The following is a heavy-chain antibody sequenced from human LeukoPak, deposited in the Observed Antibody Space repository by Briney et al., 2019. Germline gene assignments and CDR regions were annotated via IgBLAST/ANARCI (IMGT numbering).Heavy chain of an antibody. Sequence: PGGSLRLSCGASGFIFSSYWIHWVRQVPGKGLVWVSRINSDGSSTRYADSVKGRFTISRDNAKNTVYLQMNSLRAEDTAVYYCAREILVGQHLVAIFDYWGQGTLVTVSS. CDR2: INSDGSST. V-gene: IGHV3-74*01. CDR1: GFIFSSYW. J-gene: IGHJ4*02. D-gene: IGHD6-13*01. CDR3: AREILVGQHLVAIFDY.